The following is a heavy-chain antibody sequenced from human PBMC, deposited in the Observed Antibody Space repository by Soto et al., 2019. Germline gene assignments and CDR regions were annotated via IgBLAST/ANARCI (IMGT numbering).Heavy chain of an antibody. V-gene: IGHV3-21*01. CDR3: ARVPYYDILTGYSPNWFDP. CDR2: ISSSSSYI. D-gene: IGHD3-9*01. Sequence: GSLRLCCAASGXTLSSYTMNWVRQAPGKGLEWVSSISSSSSYIYYADSVKGRFTISRDNAKNSLYLQMSSLRAEDTAVYYCARVPYYDILTGYSPNWFDPWGQGTLVTVSS. CDR1: GXTLSSYT. J-gene: IGHJ5*02.